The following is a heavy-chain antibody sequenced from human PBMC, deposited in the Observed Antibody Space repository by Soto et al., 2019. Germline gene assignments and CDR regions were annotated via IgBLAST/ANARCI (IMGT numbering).Heavy chain of an antibody. V-gene: IGHV1-2*02. D-gene: IGHD3-22*01. CDR3: ARNYYDSSDREYVDY. CDR1: GYTFTSYY. J-gene: IGHJ4*02. Sequence: QVQLVQSGAEVKRPGASVTVSCKASGYTFTSYYIHWVRQAPGQGLEWIGWINPITGGTNYAPKFQGRVTMTRDTSITTAYMELSRLRSDDTAVYYCARNYYDSSDREYVDYWGQGTPGTVSS. CDR2: INPITGGT.